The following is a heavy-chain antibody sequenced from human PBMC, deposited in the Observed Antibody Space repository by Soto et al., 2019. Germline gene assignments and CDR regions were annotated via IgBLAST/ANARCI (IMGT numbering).Heavy chain of an antibody. CDR2: IYRTGST. Sequence: QVQLQESGPGLVKPSGTLSLTCAVSGGSFTSNNWWTWVRQPPGQGLKWIGEIYRTGSTNYNPSLKSRVTISLDKSEKQISLKVTSLTAADTAVYYCASRDPGTSVDYWGQGTLVTVSS. V-gene: IGHV4-4*02. CDR3: ASRDPGTSVDY. J-gene: IGHJ4*02. D-gene: IGHD1-7*01. CDR1: GGSFTSNNW.